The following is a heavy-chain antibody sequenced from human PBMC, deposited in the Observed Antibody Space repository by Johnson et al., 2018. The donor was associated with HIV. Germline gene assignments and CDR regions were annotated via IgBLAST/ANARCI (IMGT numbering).Heavy chain of an antibody. J-gene: IGHJ3*02. CDR1: GFTFSDYY. CDR3: AKGTTVAKVDAFDI. D-gene: IGHD4-23*01. CDR2: ISSSGSTI. Sequence: MQLVESGGGVVQPGGSLRLSCAASGFTFSDYYMSWIRQAPGKGLEWVSYISSSGSTIYYADSVKGRFTISRDNAKNSLYLQMNSLRAEDTALYYCAKGTTVAKVDAFDIWGQGTMVTVSS. V-gene: IGHV3-11*01.